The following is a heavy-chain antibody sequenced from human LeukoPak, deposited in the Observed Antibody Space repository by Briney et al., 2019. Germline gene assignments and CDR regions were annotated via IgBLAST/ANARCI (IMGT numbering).Heavy chain of an antibody. J-gene: IGHJ5*02. Sequence: ASVKVSCKASGYTFINYYMHWVRQAPGQGLEWMGIINPSGGSASYAQKFQGRVTMTRDTSTSTVYMELSSLRSEDTAVYFCARASSGSYRHWFDPWGQGTLVTVSS. CDR2: INPSGGSA. CDR3: ARASSGSYRHWFDP. D-gene: IGHD1-26*01. CDR1: GYTFINYY. V-gene: IGHV1-46*01.